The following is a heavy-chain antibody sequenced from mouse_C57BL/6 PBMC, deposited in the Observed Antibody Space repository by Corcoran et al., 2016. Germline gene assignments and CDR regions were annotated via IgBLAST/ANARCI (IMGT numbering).Heavy chain of an antibody. Sequence: QIQLVQSGPELKKPGETVKISCKASGYTFTTYGMSWVKQAPGKGLKWMGWIKTYSGVPTYADDFKGRFAFSLETSASTAYLQINNLKNEDTATYFCARRGGNYRYFDVWGTGTTVTVSS. V-gene: IGHV9-3*01. CDR1: GYTFTTYG. D-gene: IGHD1-1*02. CDR3: ARRGGNYRYFDV. J-gene: IGHJ1*03. CDR2: IKTYSGVP.